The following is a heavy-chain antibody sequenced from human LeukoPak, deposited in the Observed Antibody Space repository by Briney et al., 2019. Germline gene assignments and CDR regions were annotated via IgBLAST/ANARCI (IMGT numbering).Heavy chain of an antibody. Sequence: ASVKLSCKASGYTFTGYYMHWVRQAPGQGLEWMGWINPNSGGTNYAQKFQGRVTMTRDTSISTAYMELSRLRSDDTAVYYCARCRSYYYDSSGYYPTPYYMDVWGKGTTVTVSS. CDR3: ARCRSYYYDSSGYYPTPYYMDV. V-gene: IGHV1-2*02. J-gene: IGHJ6*03. D-gene: IGHD3-22*01. CDR2: INPNSGGT. CDR1: GYTFTGYY.